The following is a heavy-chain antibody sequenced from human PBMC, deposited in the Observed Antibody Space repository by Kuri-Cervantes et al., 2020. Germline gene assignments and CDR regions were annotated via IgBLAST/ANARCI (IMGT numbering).Heavy chain of an antibody. V-gene: IGHV1-24*01. J-gene: IGHJ3*02. CDR1: GYTLTELS. Sequence: ASVKVSCKVSGYTLTELSMHWVRQAPGKGLEWMGGFDPEDGETIYAQKFQGRVTMTEDTSTDTAYIELSSLRSEDTAVYYCATASPFSVVVVAATFVAFDIWGQGTMVTVSS. CDR2: FDPEDGET. D-gene: IGHD2-15*01. CDR3: ATASPFSVVVVAATFVAFDI.